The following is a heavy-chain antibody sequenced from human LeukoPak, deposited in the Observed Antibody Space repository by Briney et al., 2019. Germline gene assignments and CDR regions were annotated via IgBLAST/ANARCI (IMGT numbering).Heavy chain of an antibody. CDR2: ISSSGSTI. CDR1: GFTFSSYE. D-gene: IGHD3-10*01. CDR3: ARDRGSGVFDY. V-gene: IGHV3-48*03. Sequence: GGSLRLSCAASGFTFSSYEMNWVRQAPGKGLEWVSYISSSGSTIYYADSVKGRFTISRDNAKNSLYLQMNSLRAEDTAVYYCARDRGSGVFDYWGQGTLVTVSS. J-gene: IGHJ4*02.